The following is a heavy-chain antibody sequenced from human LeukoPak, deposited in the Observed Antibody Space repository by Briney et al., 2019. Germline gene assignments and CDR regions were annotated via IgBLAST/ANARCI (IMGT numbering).Heavy chain of an antibody. J-gene: IGHJ6*02. D-gene: IGHD3-3*01. Sequence: ASVKVSCKASGYTFTSYAMNWVRQAPGQGLEWMGWINTNTGNPTYAQGFTGRFVFSLDTSVSTAYLQISSLKAEDTAVYYCARDRLAYYDFWSGYGDYYGMDVWGQGTTVTVSS. CDR3: ARDRLAYYDFWSGYGDYYGMDV. V-gene: IGHV7-4-1*02. CDR1: GYTFTSYA. CDR2: INTNTGNP.